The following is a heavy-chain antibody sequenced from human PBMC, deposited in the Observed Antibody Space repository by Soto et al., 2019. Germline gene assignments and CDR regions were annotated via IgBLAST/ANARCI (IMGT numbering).Heavy chain of an antibody. CDR1: GFTFSSYA. D-gene: IGHD3-22*01. CDR2: ISGSGGST. CDR3: AKDRVSTVVVITVWGAFDI. Sequence: PGGSLRLSCAASGFTFSSYAMSWVRQAPGKGLEWVSAISGSGGSTYYADSVKGRFTISRDNSKNTLYLQMKSLRAEDTAVYYCAKDRVSTVVVITVWGAFDIWGPGTMVTVSS. V-gene: IGHV3-23*01. J-gene: IGHJ3*02.